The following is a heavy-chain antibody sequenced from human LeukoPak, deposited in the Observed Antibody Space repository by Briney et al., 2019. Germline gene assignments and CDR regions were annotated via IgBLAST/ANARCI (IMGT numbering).Heavy chain of an antibody. CDR1: GGPISSYY. V-gene: IGHV4-4*07. J-gene: IGHJ6*02. CDR2: IYTSGST. Sequence: SESLSLTCTVSGGPISSYYWSWIRQPAGKGLEWIGRIYTSGSTNYNPSLKSRVTMSVDTSKNQFSLKLSSVTAADTAVYYCARYTSIAVAGSRYYYYYGMDVWGQGTTVTVSS. D-gene: IGHD6-19*01. CDR3: ARYTSIAVAGSRYYYYYGMDV.